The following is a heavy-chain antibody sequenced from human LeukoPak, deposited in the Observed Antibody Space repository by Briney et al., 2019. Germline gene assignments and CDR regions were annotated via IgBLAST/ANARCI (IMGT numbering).Heavy chain of an antibody. CDR1: GGSMNSYY. J-gene: IGHJ6*02. CDR3: ARALRARITGTTASVYGMDV. Sequence: SETLSLTCSVSGGSMNSYYWSWIRQAPGKGLEWIGYIYYSGSTNYNPSLKSRATISVDTSKNQSSLKLSSVTAADTAVYYCARALRARITGTTASVYGMDVWGQGTTVTVSS. D-gene: IGHD1-20*01. V-gene: IGHV4-59*01. CDR2: IYYSGST.